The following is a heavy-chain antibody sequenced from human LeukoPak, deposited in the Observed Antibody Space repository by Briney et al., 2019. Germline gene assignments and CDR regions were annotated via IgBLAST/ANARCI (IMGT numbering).Heavy chain of an antibody. D-gene: IGHD6-19*01. CDR3: AKEGPAGSGWYYFDY. CDR1: GFTFSSYA. V-gene: IGHV3-48*01. Sequence: GGSLRLSCAASGFTFSSYAMSWVRQAPGKGLEWVSYISSSSSTIYYADSVKGRFTISRDNAKNSLYLQMNSLRAEDTAVYYCAKEGPAGSGWYYFDYWGQGTLVTVSS. J-gene: IGHJ4*02. CDR2: ISSSSSTI.